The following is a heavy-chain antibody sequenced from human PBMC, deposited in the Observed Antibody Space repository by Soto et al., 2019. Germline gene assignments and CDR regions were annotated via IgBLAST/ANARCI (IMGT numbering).Heavy chain of an antibody. CDR3: TTEYSSSTLFDY. CDR2: IKSKTDGGTT. CDR1: GFTFSSYA. V-gene: IGHV3-15*01. Sequence: EVQLLESGGGLVQPGGSLRLSCAASGFTFSSYAMSWVRQAPGKGLEWVGRIKSKTDGGTTDYAAPVKGRFTISRDDSKNTLYLQMNSLKTEDTAVYYCTTEYSSSTLFDYWGQGTLVTVSS. J-gene: IGHJ4*02. D-gene: IGHD6-6*01.